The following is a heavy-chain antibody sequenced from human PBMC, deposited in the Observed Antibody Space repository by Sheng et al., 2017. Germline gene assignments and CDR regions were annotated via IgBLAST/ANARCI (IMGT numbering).Heavy chain of an antibody. V-gene: IGHV3-23*04. CDR1: GFTFSSYA. CDR2: ISGSGGST. J-gene: IGHJ4*02. D-gene: IGHD4-17*01. CDR3: AKGLHYMTTVTSFDY. Sequence: EVQLVESGGGLVQPGGSLRLSCAASGFTFSSYAMSWVRQAPGKGLEWVSVISGSGGSTYYADSVKGRFTISRDNSKNTLYMQMHSLRAEDTAVYYCAKGLHYMTTVTSFDYWGQGTLVTVSA.